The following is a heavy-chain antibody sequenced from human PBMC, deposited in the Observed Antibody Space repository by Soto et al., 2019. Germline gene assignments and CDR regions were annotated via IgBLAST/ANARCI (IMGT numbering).Heavy chain of an antibody. V-gene: IGHV1-3*05. Sequence: QVQLVQSGAEEKKPGASVKVSCKASGYSFINYAIHWVRQAPGQRLEWMGWISVGNGNTKYSQKFQDRVNIARDTSASTAYMELTSLRSEDTAVYYCARSESDYYGMDVWGQGTTVTVSS. CDR1: GYSFINYA. CDR3: ARSESDYYGMDV. CDR2: ISVGNGNT. J-gene: IGHJ6*02.